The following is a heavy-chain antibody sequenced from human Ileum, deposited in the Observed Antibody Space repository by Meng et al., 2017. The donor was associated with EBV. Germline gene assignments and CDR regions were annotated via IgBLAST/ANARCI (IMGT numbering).Heavy chain of an antibody. D-gene: IGHD5-12*01. CDR2: ILSGST. V-gene: IGHV4-61*03. Sequence: QVRLSEVGPGLVKPSQTLSLTCTASSGSVSSGDYHWSWIRQPPGKGLEWIGYILSGSTNYDPSLTNRVTISVDTSKNHFSLKLTSVTAADTAVYYCAGGRAGYGGYKTWGQGTLVTVSS. CDR1: SGSVSSGDYH. J-gene: IGHJ4*02. CDR3: AGGRAGYGGYKT.